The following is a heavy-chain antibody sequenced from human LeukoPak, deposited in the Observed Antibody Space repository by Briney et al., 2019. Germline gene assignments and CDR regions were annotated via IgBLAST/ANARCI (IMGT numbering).Heavy chain of an antibody. CDR2: IYYSGST. D-gene: IGHD3-9*01. J-gene: IGHJ4*02. CDR1: GGSISSYY. Sequence: SETLSLTCTVSGGSISSYYWSWIRQPPGKGLEWIGYIYYSGSTNYNPSLKSRVTISVDTSKNQFSLKLSSVTAADTAVYYCARGPFYYDILTGYYKTPLDYWGQGTLVTVSS. V-gene: IGHV4-59*01. CDR3: ARGPFYYDILTGYYKTPLDY.